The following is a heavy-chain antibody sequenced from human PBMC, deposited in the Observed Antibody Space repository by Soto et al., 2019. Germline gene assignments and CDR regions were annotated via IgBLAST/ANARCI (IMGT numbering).Heavy chain of an antibody. CDR1: GYTFTSYA. J-gene: IGHJ5*02. V-gene: IGHV1-3*01. CDR3: AYTLTTVTTPWFDP. D-gene: IGHD4-17*01. Sequence: ASVKVSCKASGYTFTSYAMHWLLQAPGQRLEWMGWINAGNGNTKYSQKFQGRVTITRDTSASTAYMELSSLRSEDTAVYYCAYTLTTVTTPWFDPWGQGTLVTVSS. CDR2: INAGNGNT.